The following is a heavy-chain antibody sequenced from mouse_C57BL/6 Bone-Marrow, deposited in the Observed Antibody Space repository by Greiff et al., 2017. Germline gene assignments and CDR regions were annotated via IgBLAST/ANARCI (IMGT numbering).Heavy chain of an antibody. CDR2: IDPSDSYT. J-gene: IGHJ4*01. CDR3: ARCGKFMTTVVGAMDY. D-gene: IGHD1-1*01. V-gene: IGHV1-50*01. Sequence: QVQLQQPGAELVKPGASVKLSCKASGYTFTSYWMQWVKQRPGQGLEWIGEIDPSDSYTNYNQKFKGKATLTVDTSSSTAYMQLSSLTSEDSAVYYCARCGKFMTTVVGAMDYWGQGTSVTVSS. CDR1: GYTFTSYW.